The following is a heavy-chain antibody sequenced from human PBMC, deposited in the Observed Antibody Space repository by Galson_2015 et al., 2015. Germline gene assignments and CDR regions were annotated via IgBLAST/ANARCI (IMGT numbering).Heavy chain of an antibody. Sequence: SLRLSCAASGFTFSTYAMSWARLAPGKGLEWVSTISASGGSTYYADSVKGRFTISRDNSKNTLTLQMNSLRAEDTAVYHCSITIFGVVPAHAFDIWGQGTMVTVSS. CDR1: GFTFSTYA. CDR3: SITIFGVVPAHAFDI. D-gene: IGHD3-3*01. J-gene: IGHJ3*02. CDR2: ISASGGST. V-gene: IGHV3-23*01.